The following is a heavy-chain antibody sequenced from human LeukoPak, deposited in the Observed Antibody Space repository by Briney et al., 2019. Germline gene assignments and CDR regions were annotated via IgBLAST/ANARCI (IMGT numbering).Heavy chain of an antibody. CDR3: ARDTGNNGESYFDY. V-gene: IGHV4-39*01. CDR1: GGSISSSSYY. J-gene: IGHJ4*03. CDR2: IYYSGST. Sequence: PSETLSLTCTVSGGSISSSSYYWGWIRQPPGKGLEWIGSIYYSGSTYYNPSLKSRVTISVDTSKNQFSLKLSSVTAADTAVYYCARDTGNNGESYFDYWGQGTTVTVSS. D-gene: IGHD1/OR15-1a*01.